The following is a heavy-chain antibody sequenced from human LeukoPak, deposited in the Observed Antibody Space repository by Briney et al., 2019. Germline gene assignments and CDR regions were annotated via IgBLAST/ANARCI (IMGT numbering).Heavy chain of an antibody. CDR1: GFTFSSYG. Sequence: GGSLRLSCAASGFTFSSYGMHWVRQAPGKGLEWVAVIWYDGSNKYYADSVKGRFTISRDNSKNTLYLQMNSLRAEDTAVYYCAKEVEPWAPDYWGQGTLVTVSS. D-gene: IGHD5-24*01. CDR2: IWYDGSNK. J-gene: IGHJ4*02. V-gene: IGHV3-33*06. CDR3: AKEVEPWAPDY.